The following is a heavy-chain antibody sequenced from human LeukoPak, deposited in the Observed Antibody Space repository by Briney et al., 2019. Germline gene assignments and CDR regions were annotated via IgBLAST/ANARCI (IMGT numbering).Heavy chain of an antibody. CDR1: GYTFTNYY. V-gene: IGHV1-46*01. J-gene: IGHJ4*02. CDR3: ARANGYCSGAICYAWYLDY. Sequence: ASVTVSCKASGYTFTNYYMHWVRQAPGQGLEWMGVLNPSGGSTRYAQKFRGRVTMIRDTSTSTVYMELSSLRSEDTAVYYCARANGYCSGAICYAWYLDYWGQGTLVTVSS. D-gene: IGHD2-15*01. CDR2: LNPSGGST.